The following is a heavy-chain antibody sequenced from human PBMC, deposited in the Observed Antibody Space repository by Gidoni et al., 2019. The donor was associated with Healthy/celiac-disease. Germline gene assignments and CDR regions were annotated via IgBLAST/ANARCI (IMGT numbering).Heavy chain of an antibody. Sequence: EVQLLESGGGLVQPGGSLRLSCAASGFTFSSFAMSWVRQAPGKGLEWVSAISGSGGSTYYSDAVKGRFSISRDNSKNTLYLQMNSLRAEETAVYYCAKDGTRYCSSTSCYSYFDYWGQGTLVTVSS. CDR1: GFTFSSFA. CDR2: ISGSGGST. CDR3: AKDGTRYCSSTSCYSYFDY. J-gene: IGHJ4*02. V-gene: IGHV3-23*01. D-gene: IGHD2-2*01.